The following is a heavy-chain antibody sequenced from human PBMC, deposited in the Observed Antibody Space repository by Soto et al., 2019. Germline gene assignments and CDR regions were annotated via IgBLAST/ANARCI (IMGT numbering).Heavy chain of an antibody. D-gene: IGHD3-16*01. CDR3: ARHGGYYFDY. CDR1: GGSFSGHY. J-gene: IGHJ4*02. CDR2: IGHSGGT. V-gene: IGHV4-34*01. Sequence: SETLSLTCAVYGGSFSGHYWSWIRQPPGKGLEWIGEIGHSGGTVYNPSLESRVTISEDSSNNQFSLKLNSVTAADTAIYYCARHGGYYFDYWGQGAPVTVSS.